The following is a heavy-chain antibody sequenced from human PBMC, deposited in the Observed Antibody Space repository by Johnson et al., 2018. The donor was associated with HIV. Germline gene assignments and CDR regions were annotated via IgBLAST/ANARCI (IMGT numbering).Heavy chain of an antibody. Sequence: VQLVESGGGLVQPGRSLRLSCAASGFTFDDYAMHWVRQAPGKCLEWVSGISWNSGSIGYADSVKGRFTISRDNAKNSLYLQMNSLRAEDTALYYCAKAVGGYAFDIWGQGTMVTVSS. CDR1: GFTFDDYA. CDR3: AKAVGGYAFDI. J-gene: IGHJ3*02. V-gene: IGHV3-9*01. CDR2: ISWNSGSI. D-gene: IGHD1-26*01.